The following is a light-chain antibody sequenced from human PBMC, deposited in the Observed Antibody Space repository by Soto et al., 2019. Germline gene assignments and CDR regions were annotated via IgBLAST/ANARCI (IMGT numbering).Light chain of an antibody. Sequence: DIQMTQSPSSLSASVGGRVTITCQASQDITNYLNWYQQKPGKAPQLLIYDASNLETGVPSRFSGSGSGTDFTFTISSLQPEDIATYYCQQYDYLPLTFGGGTKVEIE. CDR2: DAS. CDR1: QDITNY. J-gene: IGKJ4*01. V-gene: IGKV1-33*01. CDR3: QQYDYLPLT.